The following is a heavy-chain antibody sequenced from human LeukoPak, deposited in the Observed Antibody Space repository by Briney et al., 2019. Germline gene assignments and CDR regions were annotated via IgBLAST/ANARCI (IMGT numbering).Heavy chain of an antibody. V-gene: IGHV7-4-1*02. D-gene: IGHD5-12*01. Sequence: GASVKVSCKASGYTFTSYAMNWVRQAPGQGLEWMGWINTNTGNPTYAQGFTGRFVFSLDTSVSTAYLQISSLKAEDTAVYYCARVPDIVATHYYYYYGMDVWGQGTTVTVSS. CDR3: ARVPDIVATHYYYYYGMDV. CDR1: GYTFTSYA. J-gene: IGHJ6*02. CDR2: INTNTGNP.